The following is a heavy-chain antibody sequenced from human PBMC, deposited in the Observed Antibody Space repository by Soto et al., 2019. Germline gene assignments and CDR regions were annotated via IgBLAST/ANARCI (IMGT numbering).Heavy chain of an antibody. Sequence: SETLSLTCAVSGGSISSGGYSWSWIRQPPGKGLEWIGYIYHSGSTYYNPSLKSRVTISVVMSKNQFSLKLSSVTAAYMAVYYCARENNVLPGGYFDYWGQGTLVTVSS. CDR1: GGSISSGGYS. V-gene: IGHV4-30-2*01. J-gene: IGHJ4*02. CDR3: ARENNVLPGGYFDY. CDR2: IYHSGST. D-gene: IGHD3-10*01.